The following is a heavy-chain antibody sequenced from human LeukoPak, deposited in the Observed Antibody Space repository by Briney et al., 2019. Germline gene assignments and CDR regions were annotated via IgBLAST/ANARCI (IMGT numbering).Heavy chain of an antibody. V-gene: IGHV4-34*01. CDR1: GGSFSGYY. CDR2: INHIGST. D-gene: IGHD3-22*01. CDR3: ARLGGYYDSTPGDY. Sequence: SETLSLTCAVSGGSFSGYYWSWIRQPPGKGLEWIGEINHIGSTNYNPSLKSRVTISVDTSKNQFSLKLSSVTAADTAVYYCARLGGYYDSTPGDYWGQGTLVTVSS. J-gene: IGHJ4*02.